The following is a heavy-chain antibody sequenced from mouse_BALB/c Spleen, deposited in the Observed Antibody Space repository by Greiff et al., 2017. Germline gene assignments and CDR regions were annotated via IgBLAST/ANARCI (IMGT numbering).Heavy chain of an antibody. D-gene: IGHD1-1*01. J-gene: IGHJ1*01. Sequence: VQVVESGPGLVAPSQSLSITCTVSGFSLTSYGVHWVRQPPGKGLEWLGVIWAGGSTNYNSALMSRLSISKDNSKSQVFLKMNSLQTDDTAMYYCARGYYGSSPFDVWGAGTTVTVSS. CDR3: ARGYYGSSPFDV. V-gene: IGHV2-9*02. CDR1: GFSLTSYG. CDR2: IWAGGST.